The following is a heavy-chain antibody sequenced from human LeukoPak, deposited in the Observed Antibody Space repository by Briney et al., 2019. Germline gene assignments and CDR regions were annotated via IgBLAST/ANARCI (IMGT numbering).Heavy chain of an antibody. J-gene: IGHJ6*02. CDR1: GYTFANYF. CDR2: INPSGGSA. Sequence: ASVKVSCKAFGYTFANYFMHWVRQAPGQGLEWMGAINPSGGSAIYAQTFQGRITMTRDTSTSTVYLDLNSLRSEGTAVYYCARDRDIPVPGCNYYGMDLWGQGTTVTVSS. D-gene: IGHD6-19*01. V-gene: IGHV1-46*01. CDR3: ARDRDIPVPGCNYYGMDL.